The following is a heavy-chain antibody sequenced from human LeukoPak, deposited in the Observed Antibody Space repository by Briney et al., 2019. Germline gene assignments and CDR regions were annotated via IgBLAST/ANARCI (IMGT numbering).Heavy chain of an antibody. V-gene: IGHV5-51*01. J-gene: IGHJ3*02. Sequence: GESLKISCKGSGYSFTSYWIGWVRQMPGKGLEWMGIIYPGDSDTRYSPSFQGQVTISADKSISTAYLQWSSLKASDTAMYYCARQSIVVVTAPDAFDIWGQGTMVTVSS. CDR3: ARQSIVVVTAPDAFDI. D-gene: IGHD2-21*02. CDR2: IYPGDSDT. CDR1: GYSFTSYW.